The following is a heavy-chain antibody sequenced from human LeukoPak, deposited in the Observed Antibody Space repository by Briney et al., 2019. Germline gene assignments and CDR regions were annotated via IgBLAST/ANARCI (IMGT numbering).Heavy chain of an antibody. Sequence: GSSVKVSCKASGGTFSSYAISWVRQAPGQGLEWMGRIIPILGIANYAQKFQGRVTITADKSTSTAYMELSSLRSEDTAVYYCARGPYYDSSGYCDYWGQGTLVTVSS. CDR1: GGTFSSYA. V-gene: IGHV1-69*04. CDR2: IIPILGIA. J-gene: IGHJ4*02. CDR3: ARGPYYDSSGYCDY. D-gene: IGHD3-22*01.